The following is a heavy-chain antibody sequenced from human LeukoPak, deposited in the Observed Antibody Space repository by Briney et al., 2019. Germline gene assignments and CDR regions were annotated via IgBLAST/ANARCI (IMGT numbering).Heavy chain of an antibody. CDR3: ASALRGDSSSFDY. J-gene: IGHJ4*02. D-gene: IGHD4-17*01. CDR2: MNPNSGNT. Sequence: ASVKVSCKASGYTFTSYDINWVRQATGQGLEWMGWMNPNSGNTGYAQKFQGRVTITRNTSISTAYMELSSLRSEDTAVYYCASALRGDSSSFDYWGQGTLVTVSS. CDR1: GYTFTSYD. V-gene: IGHV1-8*03.